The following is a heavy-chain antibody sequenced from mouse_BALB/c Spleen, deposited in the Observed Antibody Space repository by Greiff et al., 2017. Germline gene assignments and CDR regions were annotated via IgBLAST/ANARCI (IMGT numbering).Heavy chain of an antibody. J-gene: IGHJ3*01. Sequence: VQLQQSGAELARPGASVKLSCKASGYTFTSYWMQWVKQRPGQGLEWIGAIYPGDGDTRYTQKFKGKATLTADKSSSTAYMQLSSLASEDSAVYYCARGGNYEGAYWGQGTLVTVSA. CDR3: ARGGNYEGAY. CDR2: IYPGDGDT. CDR1: GYTFTSYW. V-gene: IGHV1-87*01. D-gene: IGHD2-1*01.